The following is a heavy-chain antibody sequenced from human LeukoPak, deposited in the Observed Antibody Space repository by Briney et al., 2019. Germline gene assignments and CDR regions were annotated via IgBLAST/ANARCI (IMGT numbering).Heavy chain of an antibody. CDR1: GGSISSYY. V-gene: IGHV4-59*08. J-gene: IGHJ4*02. CDR2: IYYSGST. D-gene: IGHD3-22*01. CDR3: ARHAHYYDSSGYYKGAEFDY. Sequence: SETLSLTCTVSGGSISSYYWSWIRQPPAKGLEWIGYIYYSGSTNYNPSLKSRVTISVDTSKNQFSLKLSSVTAADTAVYYCARHAHYYDSSGYYKGAEFDYWGQGTLVTVSS.